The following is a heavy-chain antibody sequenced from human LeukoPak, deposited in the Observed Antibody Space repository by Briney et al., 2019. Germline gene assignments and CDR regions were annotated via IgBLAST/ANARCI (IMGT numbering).Heavy chain of an antibody. Sequence: SETLSLTCTVSGGSISSYYWSWIRQPPGKGLEWIGYIYYSGSTNYNPSLKSRVTISVDTSKNQFSLKLRSVTAADTAEYYCARGRYCSADICTGGDSFDIWGQGTMVSVSP. CDR2: IYYSGST. J-gene: IGHJ3*02. D-gene: IGHD2-15*01. CDR1: GGSISSYY. CDR3: ARGRYCSADICTGGDSFDI. V-gene: IGHV4-59*12.